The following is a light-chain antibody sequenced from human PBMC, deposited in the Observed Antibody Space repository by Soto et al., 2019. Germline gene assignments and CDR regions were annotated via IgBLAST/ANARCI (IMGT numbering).Light chain of an antibody. Sequence: QLVLTQPPSVSGAPGLRVTISCTGSGSNIGAGYDVHWYQQLPGTAPKLLIYDNTNRPSGVPDRFSGSKSGTSVSLAITGLQAEHEAEYYCQSYDSTLNGGVFGGGTKLTVL. CDR1: GSNIGAGYD. CDR2: DNT. V-gene: IGLV1-40*01. J-gene: IGLJ3*02. CDR3: QSYDSTLNGGV.